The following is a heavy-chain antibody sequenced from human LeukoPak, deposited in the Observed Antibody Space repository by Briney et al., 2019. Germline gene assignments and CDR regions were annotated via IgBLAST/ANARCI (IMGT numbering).Heavy chain of an antibody. J-gene: IGHJ4*02. Sequence: SETLSLTCTVSGGSISSGSYYWGWIRQPAGKGLEWIGRIYTSGSTNYNPSLKSRVTISVDTSKNQFFLRLSSVTAADTAVYFCARYYTGYSIDYWGQGTLVTVSS. CDR2: IYTSGST. V-gene: IGHV4-61*02. CDR1: GGSISSGSYY. D-gene: IGHD5-12*01. CDR3: ARYYTGYSIDY.